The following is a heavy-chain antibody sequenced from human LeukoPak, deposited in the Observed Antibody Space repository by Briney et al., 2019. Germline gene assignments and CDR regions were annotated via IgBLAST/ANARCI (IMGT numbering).Heavy chain of an antibody. J-gene: IGHJ3*02. Sequence: PSETLSLTCTVSGCSISSSSYYWGWIRQPPGKGLEWIGSIYYSGSTYYNPSLKSRVTISVDTSKNQFSLKLSSVTAADTAVYYCARGRMTTVTTADAFDIWGQGTMVTVST. D-gene: IGHD4-17*01. V-gene: IGHV4-39*07. CDR1: GCSISSSSYY. CDR2: IYYSGST. CDR3: ARGRMTTVTTADAFDI.